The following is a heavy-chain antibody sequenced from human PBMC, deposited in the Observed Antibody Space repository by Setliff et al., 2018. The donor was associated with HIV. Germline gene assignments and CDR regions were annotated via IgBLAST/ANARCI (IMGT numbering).Heavy chain of an antibody. CDR2: IWADEITK. Sequence: GESLKISCATPGFTFSPYAIHWVRQAPGMGLEWVAMIWADEITKFYADSVKGRFTISRDNSKNTMYLQMNTLRVEDTAVYYCARDPPGSGFHLDYWGQGTPVTVSS. J-gene: IGHJ4*02. D-gene: IGHD5-12*01. V-gene: IGHV3-33*01. CDR1: GFTFSPYA. CDR3: ARDPPGSGFHLDY.